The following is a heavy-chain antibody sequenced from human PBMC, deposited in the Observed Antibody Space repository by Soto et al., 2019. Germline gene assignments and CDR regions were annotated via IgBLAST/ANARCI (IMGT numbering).Heavy chain of an antibody. J-gene: IGHJ4*02. CDR1: GFTVSSNY. CDR3: ARDSGYCSGGSCYYYFDY. V-gene: IGHV3-66*01. Sequence: PGGSLRLSCAASGFTVSSNYMSWARQAPGKGLEWVSVIYSGGSTYYADSVKGRFTISRDNSKNTLYLQMNSLRAEDTAVYYCARDSGYCSGGSCYYYFDYWGQGTLVTVSS. D-gene: IGHD2-15*01. CDR2: IYSGGST.